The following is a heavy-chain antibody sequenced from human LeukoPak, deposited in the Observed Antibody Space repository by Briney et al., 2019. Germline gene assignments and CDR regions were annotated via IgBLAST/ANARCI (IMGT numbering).Heavy chain of an antibody. J-gene: IGHJ4*02. D-gene: IGHD3-3*01. V-gene: IGHV3-23*01. CDR1: GFTFNSDA. CDR3: AKDFYDFWSGFDY. CDR2: ISGSGGST. Sequence: GGSLRLSFTASGFTFNSDAMNWARQAPGKGLKWFATISGSGGSTYYTDSVKGRFTISRDNFKNMVFLQMNSLKAEDTAIYYCAKDFYDFWSGFDYWGQGTLVTVSS.